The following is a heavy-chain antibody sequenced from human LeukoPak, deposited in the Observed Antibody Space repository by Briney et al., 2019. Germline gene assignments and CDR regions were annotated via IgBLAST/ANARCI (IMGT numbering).Heavy chain of an antibody. V-gene: IGHV1-8*01. J-gene: IGHJ4*02. CDR3: ARTNPRITIFGVVIDAPGAHDY. Sequence: ASVKVSCKASGYTFTSYDINWVRQATGQGLEWMGWMNPNSGNTGYAQKFQGRVTMTRNTSIRTAYMELSSLRSEDTAVYYCARTNPRITIFGVVIDAPGAHDYWGQGTLVTVSS. CDR2: MNPNSGNT. D-gene: IGHD3-3*01. CDR1: GYTFTSYD.